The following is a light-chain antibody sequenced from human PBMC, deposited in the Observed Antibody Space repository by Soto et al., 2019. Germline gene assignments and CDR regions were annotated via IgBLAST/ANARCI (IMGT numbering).Light chain of an antibody. CDR2: DVS. CDR3: SSYTSSSTRV. V-gene: IGLV2-14*01. J-gene: IGLJ1*01. Sequence: QSALTQPASVSGSPGQSIAISCAGTSGDVGGYNYVSWYQQHPGKAPKLMIYDVSNRPSGVSNRFSGSKSGNTASLTISGLQAEDEADYYCSSYTSSSTRVFGPGTKVTVL. CDR1: SGDVGGYNY.